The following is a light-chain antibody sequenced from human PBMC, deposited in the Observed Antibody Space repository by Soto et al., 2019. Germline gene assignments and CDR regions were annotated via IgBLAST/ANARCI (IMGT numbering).Light chain of an antibody. CDR1: QGISTL. V-gene: IGKV1D-16*01. CDR2: FAS. CDR3: QQFHSYPIT. J-gene: IGKJ5*01. Sequence: DIQMSEAPCSLSTTVGDTVTITCRASQGISTLLAWYQQKPGKAPKSLIYFASSLQSGVPSRFTGSGSGIDFTLTISSLQPEDFATYYCQQFHSYPITFGQGTRLEIK.